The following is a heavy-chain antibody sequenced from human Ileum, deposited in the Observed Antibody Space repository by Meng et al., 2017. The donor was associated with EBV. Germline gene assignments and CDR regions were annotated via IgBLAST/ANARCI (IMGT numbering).Heavy chain of an antibody. CDR2: ISGDGTIT. V-gene: IGHV3-74*01. Sequence: ELQLVESAGGLVQPGGSRSLSFAASGFTFNNYWIHWVRQVPGKGLVWVSRISGDGTITTYADSVKGRFTISRDNAKNTLYLQMNSLRVEDTGVYYCVRDDDTLKWTGPLFDYWGQGALGTVAS. CDR3: VRDDDTLKWTGPLFDY. D-gene: IGHD1-1*01. J-gene: IGHJ4*02. CDR1: GFTFNNYW.